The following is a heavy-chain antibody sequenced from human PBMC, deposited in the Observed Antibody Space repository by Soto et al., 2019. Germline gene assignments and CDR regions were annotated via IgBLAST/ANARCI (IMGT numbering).Heavy chain of an antibody. CDR3: ATRMTTAPY. Sequence: VRLVQSGGGLVQPGGSLRLSCAASLFIVSDNYMSWVRQAPGKGLEWVSLIYSGGGTDYAESVKVRFTISRDNSKNTLYLQMNSLKAEDTGIYYCATRMTTAPYWGQGTVVTVSS. CDR1: LFIVSDNY. V-gene: IGHV3-66*01. D-gene: IGHD4-17*01. J-gene: IGHJ4*02. CDR2: IYSGGGT.